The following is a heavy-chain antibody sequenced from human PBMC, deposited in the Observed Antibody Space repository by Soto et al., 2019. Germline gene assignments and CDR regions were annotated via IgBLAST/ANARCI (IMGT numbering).Heavy chain of an antibody. CDR3: ARDYAGQWLPAASIF. Sequence: EVQLVESGGGLVKPGGSLRLSCAASGFTFSSYSMNWVRQAPGKGLEWVSSISSSSSYIYYADSVKGRFTISRDNAKNSLYLQMNSLRAEDTAVYYCARDYAGQWLPAASIFWGQGTLVTVSS. CDR1: GFTFSSYS. CDR2: ISSSSSYI. J-gene: IGHJ4*02. V-gene: IGHV3-21*01. D-gene: IGHD6-19*01.